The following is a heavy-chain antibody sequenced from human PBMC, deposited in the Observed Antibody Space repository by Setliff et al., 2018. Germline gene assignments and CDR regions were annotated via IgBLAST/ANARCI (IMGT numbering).Heavy chain of an antibody. J-gene: IGHJ4*02. CDR3: ARVGGLLVATMPFDY. V-gene: IGHV4-38-2*01. Sequence: SETLSLTCAVSGFSITNGYYWGWIRQSPGKGLEWVGNIFQSGITFYNPSLKSRVTMSLDTSQNQFSLKLRSVTAADTAVYFCARVGGLLVATMPFDYWGQGTLVTVSS. D-gene: IGHD5-12*01. CDR2: IFQSGIT. CDR1: GFSITNGYY.